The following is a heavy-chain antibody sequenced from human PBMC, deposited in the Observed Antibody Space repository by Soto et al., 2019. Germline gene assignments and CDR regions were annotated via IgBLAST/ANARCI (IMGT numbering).Heavy chain of an antibody. J-gene: IGHJ6*03. Sequence: ASVKVSCKASGYTFTGYYMHWVRQAPGQGLEWMGWINPNSGGTNYAQKFQGWVTMTRDTSISTAYMELSRLRSDDTAVYYCARASGLHYGSGSDYYYYMDVWGKGTTVTVSS. CDR2: INPNSGGT. D-gene: IGHD3-10*01. CDR1: GYTFTGYY. V-gene: IGHV1-2*04. CDR3: ARASGLHYGSGSDYYYYMDV.